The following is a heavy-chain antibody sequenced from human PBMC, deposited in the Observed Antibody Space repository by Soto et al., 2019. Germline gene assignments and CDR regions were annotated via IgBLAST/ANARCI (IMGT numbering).Heavy chain of an antibody. D-gene: IGHD5-18*01. CDR3: ATGTAMVTTSLVRYYYYGMDV. J-gene: IGHJ6*02. CDR1: GYTFTSYD. V-gene: IGHV1-8*03. Sequence: ASVKVSCKASGYTFTSYDITWVRKATGQGLEWMGWINPNSGDTGYAQKFQGRVAITADESTSTAYMELSSLRSEDTAVYYCATGTAMVTTSLVRYYYYGMDVWGQGTTVTVSS. CDR2: INPNSGDT.